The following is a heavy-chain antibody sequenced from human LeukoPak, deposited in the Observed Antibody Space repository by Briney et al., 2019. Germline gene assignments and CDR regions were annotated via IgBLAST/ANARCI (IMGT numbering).Heavy chain of an antibody. J-gene: IGHJ4*02. CDR1: GYPMSSGYY. Sequence: SEPLSLTCAVSGYPMSSGYYWGWIRQPPGKGLEWIGRIYYSGSTYYNPSLKSRVTISVDTSKNQFSPKLSSVTAADTAVYYCARDLYSSSWYQTQYFDYWGQGTLVTVSS. V-gene: IGHV4-38-2*02. D-gene: IGHD6-13*01. CDR2: IYYSGST. CDR3: ARDLYSSSWYQTQYFDY.